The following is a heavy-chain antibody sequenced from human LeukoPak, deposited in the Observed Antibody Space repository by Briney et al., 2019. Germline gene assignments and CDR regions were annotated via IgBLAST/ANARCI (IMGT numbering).Heavy chain of an antibody. D-gene: IGHD3-10*01. CDR3: ARGGYGSGSYYFDY. V-gene: IGHV4-31*03. CDR1: GGSISSGGYY. Sequence: SQTLSLTCTVSGGSISSGGYYWSWIRQHPGRGLEWIGYIYYSGSTYYNPSLKSRVTISVDTSKNQFSLKLSSVTAAVTAVYYCARGGYGSGSYYFDYWGQGTLVTVSS. J-gene: IGHJ4*02. CDR2: IYYSGST.